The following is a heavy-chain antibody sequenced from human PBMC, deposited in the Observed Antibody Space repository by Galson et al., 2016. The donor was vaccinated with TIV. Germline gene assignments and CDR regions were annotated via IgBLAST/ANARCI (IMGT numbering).Heavy chain of an antibody. J-gene: IGHJ6*02. CDR1: GYTITSYA. CDR3: ARDGGERVDTAMVTFESPINYIYHYGMDV. D-gene: IGHD5-18*01. Sequence: SVKVSCKASGYTITSYAMHWVRQAPGQRFEWMGWINAGTGDTKFSQKFQGRVTLTRDTSASTVYMGLSSLTSEDTAVYYCARDGGERVDTAMVTFESPINYIYHYGMDVWGQGTTVTVSS. CDR2: INAGTGDT. V-gene: IGHV1-3*01.